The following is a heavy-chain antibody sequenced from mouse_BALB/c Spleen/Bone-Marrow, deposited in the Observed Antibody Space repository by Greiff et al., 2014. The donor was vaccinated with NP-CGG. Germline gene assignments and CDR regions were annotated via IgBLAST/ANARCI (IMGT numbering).Heavy chain of an antibody. CDR1: GFTSSNYW. CDR3: TRDYRDAMDY. J-gene: IGHJ4*01. V-gene: IGHV6-6*02. Sequence: VQLKESGGGLAQPGGSMKLSCVASGFTSSNYWMNWVRQSPEKGLEWVGEIRLKSNNYATHYAESVKGRFTISRDDSKSSVYLQMNNLRAEDTGIYYCTRDYRDAMDYWGQGTSVTVSS. CDR2: IRLKSNNYAT. D-gene: IGHD2-4*01.